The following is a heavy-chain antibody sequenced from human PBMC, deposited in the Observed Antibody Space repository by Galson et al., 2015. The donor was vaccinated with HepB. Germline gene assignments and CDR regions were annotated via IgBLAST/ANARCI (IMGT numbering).Heavy chain of an antibody. Sequence: WVRQPPGKGLEWIGSIYYSGSTYYNPSLKSRVTISVDTSKNQFSLKLSSVTAADTAVYYCARDEVAAAGTFDYWGQGTLVTVSS. CDR3: ARDEVAAAGTFDY. V-gene: IGHV4-39*07. D-gene: IGHD6-13*01. J-gene: IGHJ4*02. CDR2: IYYSGST.